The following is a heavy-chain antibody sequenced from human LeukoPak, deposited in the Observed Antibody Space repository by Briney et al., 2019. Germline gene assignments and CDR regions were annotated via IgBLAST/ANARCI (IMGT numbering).Heavy chain of an antibody. CDR1: GGSISSYY. J-gene: IGHJ4*02. D-gene: IGHD3-10*01. Sequence: PSETLSLTCTVSGGSISSYYWSWIRQPPGKGLEWIGYIYYSGSTNYNPSLKSRVTISVDTSKNQFSLKLSSVTAADTAVYYCARVGETCGDFDYWGQGTLVTVSS. CDR3: ARVGETCGDFDY. V-gene: IGHV4-59*01. CDR2: IYYSGST.